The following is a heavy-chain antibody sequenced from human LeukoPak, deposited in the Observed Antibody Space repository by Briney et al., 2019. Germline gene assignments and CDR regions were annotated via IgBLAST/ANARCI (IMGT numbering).Heavy chain of an antibody. V-gene: IGHV4-59*11. CDR2: IYYSGST. CDR1: GGSISSHY. D-gene: IGHD3-10*01. CDR3: ARLGDTNYYYMDV. Sequence: SATLSLTCTVSGGSISSHYWCWIRQPPGKGLGWIGFIYYSGSTNYNPSLKSRVTIAVDTSKNQFSLKLSSVTAADTAVYYCARLGDTNYYYMDVWGKGTTVTVSS. J-gene: IGHJ6*03.